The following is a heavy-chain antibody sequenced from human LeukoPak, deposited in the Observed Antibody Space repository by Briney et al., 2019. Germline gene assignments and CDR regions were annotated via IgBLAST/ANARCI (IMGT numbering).Heavy chain of an antibody. D-gene: IGHD6-19*01. Sequence: KSSETLSLTCTVSGGSVSSGTYYWSWIRQPPGKALEWIGCIYYTGSTNYSPSLKSRVTISVDTSKNQFSLKLSSVTAADTAVYYCARGGSSDLIGYWGQGTLVTVSS. V-gene: IGHV4-61*01. CDR3: ARGGSSDLIGY. CDR1: GGSVSSGTYY. J-gene: IGHJ4*02. CDR2: IYYTGST.